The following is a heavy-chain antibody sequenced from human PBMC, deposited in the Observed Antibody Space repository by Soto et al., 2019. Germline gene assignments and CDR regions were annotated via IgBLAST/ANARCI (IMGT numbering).Heavy chain of an antibody. CDR3: ARQFWSGYYPFDY. CDR2: ISGSGGST. J-gene: IGHJ4*02. D-gene: IGHD3-3*02. Sequence: EVQLLESGGGLVQPGGSLRLYCAASGFTFSSYAMSWVRQAPGKGLEWVSAISGSGGSTYYADSVKGRFTISRDNSKNTLYLQMNSLRAEDTAVYYCARQFWSGYYPFDYWGQGTLVTVSS. CDR1: GFTFSSYA. V-gene: IGHV3-23*01.